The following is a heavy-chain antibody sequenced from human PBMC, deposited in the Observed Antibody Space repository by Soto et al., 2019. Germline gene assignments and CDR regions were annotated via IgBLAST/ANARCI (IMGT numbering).Heavy chain of an antibody. D-gene: IGHD3-3*01. CDR1: GYTFTGYY. Sequence: ASVKVSCKASGYTFTGYYMHWVRQAPGQGLEWMGWINPNSGGTNYAQKFQGWVTMTRDTSISTAYMELSRLRSDDTAVYYCARGKGRFLEWLLPHDAFDIWGQGTMVTVSS. CDR2: INPNSGGT. CDR3: ARGKGRFLEWLLPHDAFDI. V-gene: IGHV1-2*04. J-gene: IGHJ3*02.